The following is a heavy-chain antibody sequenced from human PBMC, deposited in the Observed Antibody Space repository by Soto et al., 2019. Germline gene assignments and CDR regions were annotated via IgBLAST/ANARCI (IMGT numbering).Heavy chain of an antibody. CDR2: ISYDGSNK. CDR3: ARDSGGSH. CDR1: GFTFSSYA. V-gene: IGHV3-30-3*01. J-gene: IGHJ1*01. D-gene: IGHD6-19*01. Sequence: QVQLVESGGGVVQPGRSLRLSCAASGFTFSSYAMHWARQAPGKGLEWVAVISYDGSNKYYADSVKGRFTISRDNSKNTLYLQMNSLRAEDTAVYYCARDSGGSHWGQGTLVTVSS.